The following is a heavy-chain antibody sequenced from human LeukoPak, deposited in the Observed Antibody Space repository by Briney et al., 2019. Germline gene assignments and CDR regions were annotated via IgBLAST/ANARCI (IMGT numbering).Heavy chain of an antibody. J-gene: IGHJ4*02. Sequence: PGGSLRLSCAASGFTFGDYGMSWVRQAPGKGLEWVSGIIWSGGSTGYADSVKGRFTISRDNAKNSLYLQMNSLRAEDTDLYYCARDDYGSGSWNDSWGEGTLVTVSS. V-gene: IGHV3-20*04. CDR2: IIWSGGST. CDR1: GFTFGDYG. D-gene: IGHD3-10*01. CDR3: ARDDYGSGSWNDS.